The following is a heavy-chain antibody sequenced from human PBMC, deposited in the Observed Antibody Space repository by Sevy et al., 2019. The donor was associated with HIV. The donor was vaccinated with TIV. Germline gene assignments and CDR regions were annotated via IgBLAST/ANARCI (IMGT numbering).Heavy chain of an antibody. CDR3: ARGPLVRGHFDY. V-gene: IGHV3-30-3*01. CDR1: GFTFSSYA. D-gene: IGHD3-10*01. CDR2: ISYDGSNK. J-gene: IGHJ4*02. Sequence: GGSLRLSCAASGFTFSSYAMHWARQAPGKGLEWVAVISYDGSNKYYADSVKGRFTISRDNSKNTLYLQMNSLRAEDTAVYYCARGPLVRGHFDYWGQGTLVTVSS.